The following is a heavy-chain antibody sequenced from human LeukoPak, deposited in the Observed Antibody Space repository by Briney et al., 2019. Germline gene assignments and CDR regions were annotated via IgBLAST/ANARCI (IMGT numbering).Heavy chain of an antibody. D-gene: IGHD6-6*01. CDR3: AKDKYSSSKGDDY. V-gene: IGHV3-23*01. Sequence: GGSLRLSCAASGFTFSSYAMSWVRQAPGKGLEWVSAISGSGGSTYYADSVKGRFTISRDNSKYTLYLQMNSLRAEDTAVYYCAKDKYSSSKGDDYWGQGTLVTVFS. CDR2: ISGSGGST. CDR1: GFTFSSYA. J-gene: IGHJ4*02.